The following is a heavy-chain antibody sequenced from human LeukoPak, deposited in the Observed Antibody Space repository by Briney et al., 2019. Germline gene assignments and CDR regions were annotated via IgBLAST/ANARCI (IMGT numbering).Heavy chain of an antibody. Sequence: PSETLSLTCTVSGDSISSGGYYWSWLRQPPGKGLEWIGYIYHSGSTSYNPSLKSRVTISVDRSRSQFSLKLASVTAADTAVYYCARDNPWNWFDPWGQGTLVTVSS. CDR2: IYHSGST. J-gene: IGHJ5*02. CDR3: ARDNPWNWFDP. CDR1: GDSISSGGYY. V-gene: IGHV4-30-2*01.